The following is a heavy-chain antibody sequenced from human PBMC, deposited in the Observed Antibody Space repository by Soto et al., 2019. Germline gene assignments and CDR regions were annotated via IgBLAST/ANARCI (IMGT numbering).Heavy chain of an antibody. D-gene: IGHD3-16*02. CDR2: IIPIFGTA. CDR3: AKDRWRYSTSGDYSDY. V-gene: IGHV1-69*13. J-gene: IGHJ4*02. Sequence: GASVKVSCKASGGTFSSYAISWVRQAPGQGLEWMGGIIPIFGTANYAQKFQGRVTITADEYTSTAYMELSSLRSEDTAVYYCAKDRWRYSTSGDYSDYWGQGTLVTVSS. CDR1: GGTFSSYA.